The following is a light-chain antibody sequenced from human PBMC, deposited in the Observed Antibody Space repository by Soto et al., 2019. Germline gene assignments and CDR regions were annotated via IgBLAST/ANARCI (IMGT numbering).Light chain of an antibody. J-gene: IGKJ1*01. Sequence: EILMTQSPATLSMSPGKIATLSCRASQSVSSNLAWYQQKPGQAPRLLIYGASTRATGIPARFSGSGSGTEFTLTISSLQSEDFAVYYCQQYNNWRTWTFGQGTKVDIK. V-gene: IGKV3-15*01. CDR3: QQYNNWRTWT. CDR1: QSVSSN. CDR2: GAS.